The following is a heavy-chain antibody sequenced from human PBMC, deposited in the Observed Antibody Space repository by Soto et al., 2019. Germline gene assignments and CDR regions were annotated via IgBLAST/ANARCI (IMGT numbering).Heavy chain of an antibody. D-gene: IGHD3-9*01. V-gene: IGHV3-21*06. J-gene: IGHJ4*02. CDR2: ITSSSAYI. CDR3: TRDIHRTSFEL. Sequence: PGGSLRLFCAASGFIFRSYSMAWVRQAPGKGLEWLSYITSSSAYIYYADSVRGRFTISRDNAQNSVYLHVNNLRAEDTAVYYCTRDIHRTSFELWGQGTLVTVSS. CDR1: GFIFRSYS.